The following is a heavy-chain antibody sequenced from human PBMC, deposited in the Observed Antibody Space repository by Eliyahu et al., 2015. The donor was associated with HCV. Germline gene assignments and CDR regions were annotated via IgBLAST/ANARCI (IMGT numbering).Heavy chain of an antibody. V-gene: IGHV4-39*02. D-gene: IGHD3-22*01. CDR1: GGSISSSYY. Sequence: QLQLQESGPGLVKHSETLSLTCTVSGGSISSSYYWGWIRQPPGKGLEWIGTIHYSGNTYYNPSLKTPVTISVDTSKNHFSLGLRSVTGSDTAVYYCARVNFHDSSVADYWGQGTLVTVS. J-gene: IGHJ4*02. CDR2: IHYSGNT. CDR3: ARVNFHDSSVADY.